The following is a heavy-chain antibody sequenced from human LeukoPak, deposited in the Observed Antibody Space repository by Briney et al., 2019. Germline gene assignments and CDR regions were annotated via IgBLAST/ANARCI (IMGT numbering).Heavy chain of an antibody. CDR3: AKENYYYDSSGP. D-gene: IGHD3-22*01. J-gene: IGHJ4*02. V-gene: IGHV3-23*01. Sequence: GGSLRLSCAASGFTFSSYAMSWVRQAPGKGLEWVSAISGSGGSTYYADSVKGRVTISGDNSKNTLYLQMNSLRAEDTAVYYCAKENYYYDSSGPWGQGTLVTVPS. CDR1: GFTFSSYA. CDR2: ISGSGGST.